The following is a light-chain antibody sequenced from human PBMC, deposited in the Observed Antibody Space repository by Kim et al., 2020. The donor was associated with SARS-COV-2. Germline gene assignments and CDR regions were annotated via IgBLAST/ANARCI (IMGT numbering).Light chain of an antibody. Sequence: SSELTQDPAVSVALGQTVRITCQGDSLRSYYASWYQQKPGQAPVLVIYGKNNRPSGIPDRFSGSSSGNTASLTINGAQAEDEADYYCNSRDSSGNRVFGG. CDR2: GKN. V-gene: IGLV3-19*01. CDR3: NSRDSSGNRV. CDR1: SLRSYY. J-gene: IGLJ3*02.